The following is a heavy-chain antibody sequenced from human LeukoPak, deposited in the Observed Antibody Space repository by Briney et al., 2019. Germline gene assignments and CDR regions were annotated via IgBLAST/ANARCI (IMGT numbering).Heavy chain of an antibody. V-gene: IGHV1-69*05. Sequence: SVKVSCKASGGTFGSYAISWVRQAPGQGLEWMGRIIPIFGTANYAQKFQGRVTITTDESTSTAYMELSSLRSEDTAVYYCARDRQAEGDFDYWGQGTLVTVSS. CDR1: GGTFGSYA. CDR3: ARDRQAEGDFDY. J-gene: IGHJ4*02. D-gene: IGHD3-16*01. CDR2: IIPIFGTA.